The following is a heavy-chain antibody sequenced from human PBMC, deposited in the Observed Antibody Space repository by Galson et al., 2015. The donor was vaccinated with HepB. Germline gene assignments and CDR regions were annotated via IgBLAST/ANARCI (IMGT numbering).Heavy chain of an antibody. J-gene: IGHJ2*01. CDR2: IYPGDSDT. CDR1: GYSFTSYW. V-gene: IGHV5-51*01. D-gene: IGHD3-22*01. Sequence: QSGAEVKKPGESLKISCKGSGYSFTSYWIGWVRQMPGKGLEWMGIIYPGDSDTRYSPSFQGQVTISADKSISTAYLQWSSLKASDTAMYYCARRRDSFYYDSSGYYKNWYFDLWGRGTLVTVSS. CDR3: ARRRDSFYYDSSGYYKNWYFDL.